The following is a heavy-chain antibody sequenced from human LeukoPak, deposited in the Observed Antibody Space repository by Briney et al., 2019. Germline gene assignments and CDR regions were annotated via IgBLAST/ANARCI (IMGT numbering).Heavy chain of an antibody. CDR2: ISSSSSYI. Sequence: GGSLRLSCAASGFTFSSYSMNWVRQAPGKGLEWVSSISSSSSYIYYADSVKGRFTISRDNAKNSPYLQMNSLRAEDAAVYYCARAPVTSCSGVLCYPFDYWDQGTLATVSS. CDR3: ARAPVTSCSGVLCYPFDY. V-gene: IGHV3-21*04. D-gene: IGHD2-15*01. CDR1: GFTFSSYS. J-gene: IGHJ4*02.